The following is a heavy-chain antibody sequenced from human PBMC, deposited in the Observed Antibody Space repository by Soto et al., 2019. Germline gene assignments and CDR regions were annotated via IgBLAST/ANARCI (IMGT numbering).Heavy chain of an antibody. CDR3: AKGGGITVTTNWYFDL. CDR2: ISGRAGDT. CDR1: EFTFSNYA. V-gene: IGHV3-23*01. J-gene: IGHJ2*01. Sequence: EVQLLESGGGLVQAGGSLRLSCAASEFTFSNYAMTWVRQAPGKGLEWVSAISGRAGDTYYGDSVEGRFTISRDNSKNTLYLQMNSLGAEDTAVYYCAKGGGITVTTNWYFDLWGRGTLVTVSS. D-gene: IGHD4-17*01.